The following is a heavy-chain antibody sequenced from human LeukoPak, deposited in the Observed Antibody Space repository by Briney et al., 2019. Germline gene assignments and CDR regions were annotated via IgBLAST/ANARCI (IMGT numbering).Heavy chain of an antibody. J-gene: IGHJ4*02. D-gene: IGHD3-10*01. CDR2: ISSSSSYI. CDR3: ARDDLSWFGELLITLPMTR. V-gene: IGHV3-21*01. CDR1: GFTFSSYS. Sequence: GGSLRLSCAASGFTFSSYSMNWVRQAPGKGLEWVSSISSSSSYIYYAGSVKGRFTISRDNAKNSLYLQMDSLRAEDTAVYYCARDDLSWFGELLITLPMTRWGQGTLVTVSS.